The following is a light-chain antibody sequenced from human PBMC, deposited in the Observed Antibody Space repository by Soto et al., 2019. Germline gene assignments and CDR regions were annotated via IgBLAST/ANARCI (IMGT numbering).Light chain of an antibody. CDR1: SRDVGSYNL. J-gene: IGLJ1*01. CDR2: EDN. CDR3: CSYARTSTYV. V-gene: IGLV2-23*01. Sequence: QSVLTQPASVSGSPGQSITISPTGTSRDVGSYNLVSWYQQHPGKAPKLMIYEDNKRPSGVSNRFSVSKSGYTASLTISGLQAEDEADYYCCSYARTSTYVFGSGTKVTVL.